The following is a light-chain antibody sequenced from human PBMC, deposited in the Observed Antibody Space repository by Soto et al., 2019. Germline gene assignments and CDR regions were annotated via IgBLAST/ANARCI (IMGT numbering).Light chain of an antibody. J-gene: IGKJ4*02. CDR1: QSVSSSY. Sequence: EIVLTQSPGTLSLSPGEIATLSCRAIQSVSSSYLSWYQQKPGQAPRLLIYCSSSRATGIPDRFSGSGSGKEFTLTISRLEPEDFAVYYCQXYGSSPGTFCQXTXV. V-gene: IGKV3-20*01. CDR3: QXYGSSPGT. CDR2: CSS.